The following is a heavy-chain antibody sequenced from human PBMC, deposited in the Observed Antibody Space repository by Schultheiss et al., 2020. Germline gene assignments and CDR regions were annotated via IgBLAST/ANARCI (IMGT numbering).Heavy chain of an antibody. J-gene: IGHJ6*03. CDR2: INHSGST. Sequence: GSLRLSCAVYGGSFSGYFWSWVRQPPGKGLEWIGEINHSGSTNYNPSLKSRVTISVDTSKNQFSLKLSSVTAADTAVYYCARGSGSWYYYMDVWGKGTTVTVSS. D-gene: IGHD6-13*01. CDR1: GGSFSGYF. V-gene: IGHV4-34*01. CDR3: ARGSGSWYYYMDV.